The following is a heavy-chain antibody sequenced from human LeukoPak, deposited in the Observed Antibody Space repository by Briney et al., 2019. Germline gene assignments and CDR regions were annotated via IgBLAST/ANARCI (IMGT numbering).Heavy chain of an antibody. V-gene: IGHV1-46*01. Sequence: ASVNVSCKASGFTFTSSAMQWVRQAPGQGLEWMGIINPSGGNTNYAQKFQGRVTMTRDTSTSTVYMELSSLRSGDTAVYYCARFAVHRRLAVAGQFGLDYWGQGTLVTVSS. J-gene: IGHJ4*02. CDR2: INPSGGNT. CDR1: GFTFTSSA. D-gene: IGHD6-19*01. CDR3: ARFAVHRRLAVAGQFGLDY.